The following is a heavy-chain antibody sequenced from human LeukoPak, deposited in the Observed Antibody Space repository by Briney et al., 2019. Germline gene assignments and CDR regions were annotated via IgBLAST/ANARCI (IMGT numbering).Heavy chain of an antibody. J-gene: IGHJ6*03. D-gene: IGHD1-1*01. V-gene: IGHV3-48*04. CDR3: ARAGTSSKFYYYMDV. Sequence: AGGSLRLSCAASGFTFSSYWMSWVRQAPGKGLEWVSHITSSGATVYYADSVKGRFTTSRDNAKNSLYLQMNSPRAEDTAVYYCARAGTSSKFYYYMDVWGKGTTVTVSS. CDR1: GFTFSSYW. CDR2: ITSSGATV.